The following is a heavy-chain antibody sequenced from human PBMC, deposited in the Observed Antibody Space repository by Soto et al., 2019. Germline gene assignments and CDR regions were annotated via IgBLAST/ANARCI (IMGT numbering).Heavy chain of an antibody. J-gene: IGHJ6*02. D-gene: IGHD3-10*01. CDR1: GGTFSSYA. CDR2: IIPIFGTA. Sequence: SVKVSCKASGGTFSSYAISWVRQAPGQGLEWMGGIIPIFGTANYAQKFQGRVTITADESTSTAYMELSSLRSEDTAVYYCARDYEIRNYYGSGRKHYYYGMDVWGQGTTVTVSS. CDR3: ARDYEIRNYYGSGRKHYYYGMDV. V-gene: IGHV1-69*13.